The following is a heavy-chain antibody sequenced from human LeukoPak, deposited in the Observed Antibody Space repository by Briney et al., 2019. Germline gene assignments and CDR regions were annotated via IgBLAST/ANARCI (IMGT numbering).Heavy chain of an antibody. CDR3: ARDRDYGGNFWYFDL. J-gene: IGHJ2*01. CDR1: GFTVSSNY. D-gene: IGHD4-23*01. CDR2: IYSGGST. Sequence: PGGSLRLSCAASGFTVSSNYMSWVRQAPGKGLEWVSVIYSGGSTYYADSVKGRITISRDNSKNTLYLQMNSLRAEDTAVYYCARDRDYGGNFWYFDLWGRGTLVTVSS. V-gene: IGHV3-53*01.